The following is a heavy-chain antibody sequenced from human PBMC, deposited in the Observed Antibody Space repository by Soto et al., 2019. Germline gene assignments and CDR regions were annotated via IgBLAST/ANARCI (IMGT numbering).Heavy chain of an antibody. CDR3: AKGSDIVLVPAAPSWFDP. CDR1: GFTFSSYA. CDR2: ISGSGGST. Sequence: EVQLLESGGGLVQPGGSLRLSCAASGFTFSSYAMSWVRQAPGKGLEWVSAISGSGGSTYYADSVKGRFTISRDNSKNTLYLQMNSLRAEDTAVYYCAKGSDIVLVPAAPSWFDPWGQGTLVTVSS. V-gene: IGHV3-23*01. J-gene: IGHJ5*02. D-gene: IGHD2-2*01.